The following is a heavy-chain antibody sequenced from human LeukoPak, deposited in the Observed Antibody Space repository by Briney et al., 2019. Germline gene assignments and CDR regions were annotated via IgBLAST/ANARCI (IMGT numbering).Heavy chain of an antibody. J-gene: IGHJ4*02. Sequence: GGSLRLSCAASGFTFSSYAMSWVRQAPGKGLEWVSAISGSGGSTYYADSVKGRFTISRDNSKNTLYLQMNSLRAEDTAVYYCAKDDPPYAEFDWLYDYWGQGTLVTLSS. D-gene: IGHD3-9*01. V-gene: IGHV3-23*01. CDR1: GFTFSSYA. CDR2: ISGSGGST. CDR3: AKDDPPYAEFDWLYDY.